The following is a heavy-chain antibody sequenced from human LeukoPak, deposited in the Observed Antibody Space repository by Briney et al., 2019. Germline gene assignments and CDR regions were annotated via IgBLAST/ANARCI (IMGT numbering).Heavy chain of an antibody. V-gene: IGHV6-1*01. J-gene: IGHJ4*02. CDR2: TYYRPKFNT. CDR1: GDSLSNNKVA. CDR3: ARGSHSSFDY. D-gene: IGHD3-10*01. Sequence: SQTLSLTCAISGDSLSNNKVAWNWIRQSPSRGLEWLGRTYYRPKFNTDYAVSVKSRIAINSDTSKNQFSLQVNSVTPEDTGVYYCARGSHSSFDYWGQGTLVTVSS.